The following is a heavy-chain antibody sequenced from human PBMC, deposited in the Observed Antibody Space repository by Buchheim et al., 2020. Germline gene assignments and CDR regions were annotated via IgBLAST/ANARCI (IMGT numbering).Heavy chain of an antibody. CDR2: IYPGDSET. V-gene: IGHV5-51*01. Sequence: EVQLVQSGAELKKPGESLKISCKGSGYNFDNYWIGWVRQKSGEGLEWVGLIYPGDSETRYSPAFQGQVTITADKSIRTAFLRWRSLKASDSAVYYCARRGTSTTWYGDWFDPWGQGTL. J-gene: IGHJ5*02. CDR3: ARRGTSTTWYGDWFDP. D-gene: IGHD2-2*01. CDR1: GYNFDNYW.